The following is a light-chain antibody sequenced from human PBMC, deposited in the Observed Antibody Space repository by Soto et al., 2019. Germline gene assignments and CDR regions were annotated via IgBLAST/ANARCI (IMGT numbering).Light chain of an antibody. Sequence: QSALTQPRSVSGSPGQSVTISCTGTSSDVGDYNYVSWYQQLPGKAPKLMISDVNKRPSGVPDRFSGSKSGNTASLTISGLQAEDEADYYCCSYAGRYTLVVFGGGTKVTVL. CDR3: CSYAGRYTLVV. J-gene: IGLJ2*01. CDR1: SSDVGDYNY. CDR2: DVN. V-gene: IGLV2-11*01.